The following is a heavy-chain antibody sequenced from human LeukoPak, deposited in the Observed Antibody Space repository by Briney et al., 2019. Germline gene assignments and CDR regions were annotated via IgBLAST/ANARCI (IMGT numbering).Heavy chain of an antibody. CDR3: ARQRYSDY. J-gene: IGHJ4*02. Sequence: GGSLRLSCAASGFTFSRYWMTWVRQAPGKGLEWVANIKEDGSENSYVESVKGRFTISRDNAKNSLYLQLNSLRVEDTAVYFCARQRYSDYWGQGTMVTVSS. V-gene: IGHV3-7*01. CDR1: GFTFSRYW. CDR2: IKEDGSEN. D-gene: IGHD1-1*01.